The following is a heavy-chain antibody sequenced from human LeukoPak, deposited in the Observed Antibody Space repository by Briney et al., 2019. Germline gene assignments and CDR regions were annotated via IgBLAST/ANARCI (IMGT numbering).Heavy chain of an antibody. CDR2: INHSGST. Sequence: PSETLSLTCTVSGGSISSYYWSWIRQPPGKGLEWIGEINHSGSTNYNPSLKCQVTISVDTSKNQFSLKLSSVTAADTAVYYCARKVGATYFFDYWGQGTLVTVSS. D-gene: IGHD1-26*01. V-gene: IGHV4-34*01. J-gene: IGHJ4*02. CDR1: GGSISSYY. CDR3: ARKVGATYFFDY.